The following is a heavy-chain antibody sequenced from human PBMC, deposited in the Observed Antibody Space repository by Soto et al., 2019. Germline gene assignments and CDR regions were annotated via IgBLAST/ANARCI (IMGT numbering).Heavy chain of an antibody. CDR1: GGTFSSYA. D-gene: IGHD3-22*01. J-gene: IGHJ4*02. CDR2: IIPIFGTA. V-gene: IGHV1-69*06. Sequence: SVKVSCKASGGTFSSYAISWVRQAPGQGLEWMGGIIPIFGTANYAQKFQGRVTITADKSTSTAYMELSSLRSEDTAVYYCARDPYYYGSSGYSYGYYFDYWGQGTRVTVSS. CDR3: ARDPYYYGSSGYSYGYYFDY.